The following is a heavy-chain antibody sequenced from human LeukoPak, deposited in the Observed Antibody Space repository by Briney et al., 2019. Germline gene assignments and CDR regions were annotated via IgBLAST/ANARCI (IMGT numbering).Heavy chain of an antibody. CDR2: IKEDGTVK. Sequence: GGSLRLSCAASGFTSSSYWMSWVRQAPGKGLEWVANIKEDGTVKYYVESVKGRFTISRDNAKNSLYLQMNSLRAEDTAVYYCAASITMFDYWGQGTLVTVSS. D-gene: IGHD3-10*01. J-gene: IGHJ4*02. CDR3: AASITMFDY. CDR1: GFTSSSYW. V-gene: IGHV3-7*02.